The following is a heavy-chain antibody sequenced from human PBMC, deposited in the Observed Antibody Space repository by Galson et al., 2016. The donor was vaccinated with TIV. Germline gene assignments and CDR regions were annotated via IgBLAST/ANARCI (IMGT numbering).Heavy chain of an antibody. V-gene: IGHV1-69*13. D-gene: IGHD2-2*01. J-gene: IGHJ5*02. CDR2: IIPIFGSA. Sequence: SVKVSCKASGYTFTGYYIHWLRQAPGQGLEWMGRIIPIFGSANYAQKFQGRVTITADESTTTAYMELSSLRVEDTAVYYCARGGPGCSSTSCYGALDPWGQGTLVTVSS. CDR3: ARGGPGCSSTSCYGALDP. CDR1: GYTFTGYY.